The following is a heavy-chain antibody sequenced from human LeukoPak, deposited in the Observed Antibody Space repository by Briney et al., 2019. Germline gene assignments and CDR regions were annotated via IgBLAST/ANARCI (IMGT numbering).Heavy chain of an antibody. CDR3: ASXYCNTNTYXGVFDY. CDR2: IKQDGSEK. Sequence: GGSLRLSCTASGLTFSNCWMSWVRQAPGKGLEWVANIKQDGSEKYYVDSVKGRFTISRDNAKNLLYLQMNSLRAEDTAIYYCASXYCNTNTYXGVFDYWGQGTLVTVSS. J-gene: IGHJ4*02. V-gene: IGHV3-7*01. CDR1: GLTFSNCW. D-gene: IGHD2/OR15-2a*01.